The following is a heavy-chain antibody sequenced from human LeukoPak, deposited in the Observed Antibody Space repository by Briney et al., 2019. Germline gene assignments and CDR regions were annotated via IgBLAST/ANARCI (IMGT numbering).Heavy chain of an antibody. CDR1: GFTLSNNW. CDR2: INGDGSST. CDR3: AKSGLNRFDY. V-gene: IGHV3-74*01. D-gene: IGHD2-15*01. Sequence: QPGGSLRLSCAASGFTLSNNWMHWVRQAPGKGLVWVSRINGDGSSTSYADSVKGRFTISRDNAKNTLYLQMNSLRAEDTAIYYCAKSGLNRFDYWGQGTLVTVSS. J-gene: IGHJ4*02.